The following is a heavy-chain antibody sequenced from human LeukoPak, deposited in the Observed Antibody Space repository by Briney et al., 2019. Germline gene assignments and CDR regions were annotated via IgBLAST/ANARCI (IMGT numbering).Heavy chain of an antibody. V-gene: IGHV3-33*01. Sequence: GGSLRLSCAASGFTFSSYGMHWVRQAPGKGLEWVAVIWYDGSNKYYADSVKGRFTISRGNSKNTLFLQMNSLRAEDTAVYYCARGVYRSSSSFDYWGQGTLVTVSS. CDR2: IWYDGSNK. CDR1: GFTFSSYG. J-gene: IGHJ4*02. D-gene: IGHD6-13*01. CDR3: ARGVYRSSSSFDY.